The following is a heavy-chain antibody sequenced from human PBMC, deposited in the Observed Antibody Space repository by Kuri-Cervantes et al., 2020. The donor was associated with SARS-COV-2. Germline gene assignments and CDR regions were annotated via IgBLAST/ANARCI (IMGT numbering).Heavy chain of an antibody. Sequence: GGSLRLSCAASGFTVSSNYMSWVRQAPGKGLEWVSVIYSCGSTYYADSVKGRFTLSRDNAKNMLFLQMNSLRAEDTAVYYCVRDGDHWNFDYWGQGTLVTVSS. D-gene: IGHD1-1*01. J-gene: IGHJ4*02. CDR2: IYSCGST. CDR1: GFTVSSNY. V-gene: IGHV3-66*03. CDR3: VRDGDHWNFDY.